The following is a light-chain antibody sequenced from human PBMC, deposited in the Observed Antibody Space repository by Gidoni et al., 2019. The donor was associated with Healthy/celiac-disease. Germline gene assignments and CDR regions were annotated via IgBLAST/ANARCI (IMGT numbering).Light chain of an antibody. CDR1: QSISSY. CDR3: QQSYSTPWT. V-gene: IGKV1-39*01. CDR2: AAS. J-gene: IGKJ1*01. Sequence: DIQMTHSPSSLSASVGDRVTIPCRASQSISSYLNWDQQKPGKAPKRLIYAASSLHSGVPSRFSGSGSGTDFTLTISSLQPEDFATYYCQQSYSTPWTFGQGTKVEIK.